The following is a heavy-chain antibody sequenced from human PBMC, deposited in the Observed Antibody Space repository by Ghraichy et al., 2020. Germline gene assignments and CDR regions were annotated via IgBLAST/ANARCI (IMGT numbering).Heavy chain of an antibody. Sequence: GGSLRLSCAASGFSFNKAWMSWVRQAPGKGLEWVGRIKSETDGGTTDYAAPVKGRFAISRDDSKHTLYLQMDSLETEDTAVYDCTRRDRESCGGGSCYSDHIDYWGQGTRVTVSS. CDR2: IKSETDGGTT. D-gene: IGHD2-15*01. J-gene: IGHJ4*02. V-gene: IGHV3-15*01. CDR1: GFSFNKAW. CDR3: TRRDRESCGGGSCYSDHIDY.